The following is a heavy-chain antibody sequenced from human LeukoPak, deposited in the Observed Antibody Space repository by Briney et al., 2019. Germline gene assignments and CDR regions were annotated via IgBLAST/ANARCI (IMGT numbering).Heavy chain of an antibody. CDR1: GFTFNNYW. V-gene: IGHV3-74*01. D-gene: IGHD3-16*01. CDR2: INSDGSMT. Sequence: PGGSLRLSCAASGFTFNNYWMHWVRQAPEKGLVWVSRINSDGSMTNYADSVKGRFTISRDNSKNTLYLQMNSLRAEDTAVYYCARDHMSPGGGFDYWGQGTLVTVSS. CDR3: ARDHMSPGGGFDY. J-gene: IGHJ4*02.